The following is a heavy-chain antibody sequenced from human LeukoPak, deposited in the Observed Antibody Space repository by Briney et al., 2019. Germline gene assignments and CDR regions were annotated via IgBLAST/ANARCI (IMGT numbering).Heavy chain of an antibody. CDR1: GGSISSTTYY. J-gene: IGHJ4*02. Sequence: SETLSLTCTVSGGSISSTTYYWGWIRQPPGKGLEWIGTIYYSGSTYYNPSLKSRVTISVDTSKNQFSLKLSSVTAADTAVYYCARARGIVGATTCDYWGQGTLVTVSS. CDR2: IYYSGST. D-gene: IGHD1-26*01. CDR3: ARARGIVGATTCDY. V-gene: IGHV4-39*07.